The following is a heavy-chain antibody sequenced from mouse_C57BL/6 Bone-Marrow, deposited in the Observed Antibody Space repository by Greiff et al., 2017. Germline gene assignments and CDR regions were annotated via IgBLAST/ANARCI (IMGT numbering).Heavy chain of an antibody. Sequence: EVQLQQPGAELVRPGASVKLSCTASGFNINDDYMHWVKQRPEPGLEWIGWIDPENGDTEYASKFQGKATITADTPSNTAYLQLSSLTSEDTAVYYCNKDDGESAMDYWGQGTSVTVSS. J-gene: IGHJ4*01. D-gene: IGHD2-3*01. CDR2: IDPENGDT. V-gene: IGHV14-4*01. CDR3: NKDDGESAMDY. CDR1: GFNINDDY.